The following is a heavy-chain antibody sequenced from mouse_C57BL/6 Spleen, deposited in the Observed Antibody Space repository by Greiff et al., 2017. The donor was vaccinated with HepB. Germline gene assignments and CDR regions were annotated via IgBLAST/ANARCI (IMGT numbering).Heavy chain of an antibody. J-gene: IGHJ3*01. D-gene: IGHD2-4*01. CDR1: GYTFTSYW. V-gene: IGHV1-64*01. CDR2: IHPNSGST. Sequence: VKLQQPGAELVKPGASVKLSCKASGYTFTSYWMHWVKQRPGQGLEWIGMIHPNSGSTNYNEKFKSKATLTLDKSSSTAYMQLSSLTSEDSAVYYCARSAYDCFAYWGQGTLVTVSA. CDR3: ARSAYDCFAY.